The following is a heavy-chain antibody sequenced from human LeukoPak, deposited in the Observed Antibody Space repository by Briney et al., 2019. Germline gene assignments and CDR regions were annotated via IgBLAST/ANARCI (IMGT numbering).Heavy chain of an antibody. Sequence: SETLSLTCTVSGGSISSYYWSWIRQPPGKGLEWIGYIYYSGSTNYNPSLKSRVTISVDTSKNQFSLKLSSVTAADTAAYYCARVWYRPYYYYGMDVWGQGTTVTVSS. J-gene: IGHJ6*02. CDR2: IYYSGST. V-gene: IGHV4-59*01. D-gene: IGHD6-13*01. CDR1: GGSISSYY. CDR3: ARVWYRPYYYYGMDV.